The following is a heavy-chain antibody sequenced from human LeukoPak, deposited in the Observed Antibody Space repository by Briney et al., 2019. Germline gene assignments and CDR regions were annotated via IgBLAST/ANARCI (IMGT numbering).Heavy chain of an antibody. V-gene: IGHV4-4*02. J-gene: IGHJ4*02. Sequence: PSETLSLTCAVSIDSTNGNYWSWVRQSPGQGLEWIGEVHRSGSTNYKPSLKRRVTISIARSKDQISLDLTSVTAADTAVYYCARELLNAPTPGAYWGQGILVTVSS. CDR3: ARELLNAPTPGAY. CDR2: VHRSGST. CDR1: IDSTNGNY. D-gene: IGHD2-21*01.